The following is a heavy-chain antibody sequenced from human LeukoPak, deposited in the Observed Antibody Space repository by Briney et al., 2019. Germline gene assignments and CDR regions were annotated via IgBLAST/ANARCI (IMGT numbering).Heavy chain of an antibody. CDR3: AARRLTVTTEIDY. CDR1: GFTFSSYA. D-gene: IGHD4-17*01. J-gene: IGHJ4*02. V-gene: IGHV3-64*04. Sequence: GGSLRLSCAASGFTFSSYAMHWVRQAPGKGLEYVSAISSNGGSTYYADSVKGRFTISRDNSKNTVYLQMNSLRPEDTAVYYCAARRLTVTTEIDYWGQGTLVTVSS. CDR2: ISSNGGST.